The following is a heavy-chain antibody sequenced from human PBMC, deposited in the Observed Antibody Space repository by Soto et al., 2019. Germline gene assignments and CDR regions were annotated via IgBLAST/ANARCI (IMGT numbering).Heavy chain of an antibody. CDR1: GGSISSRTFW. J-gene: IGHJ4*02. CDR2: MYYSGSS. CDR3: ARHPRDDYNYGGSGIFDY. Sequence: QLQLQESGPGLVKPSETLSLTCRVSGGSISSRTFWWAWIRQPPGKGLEWMGDMYYSGSSYSSPSLKIRVTLSVDTSKNQLPLKLNSVTAADTAVYYCARHPRDDYNYGGSGIFDYWGQGTLVTVSS. D-gene: IGHD4-4*01. V-gene: IGHV4-39*01.